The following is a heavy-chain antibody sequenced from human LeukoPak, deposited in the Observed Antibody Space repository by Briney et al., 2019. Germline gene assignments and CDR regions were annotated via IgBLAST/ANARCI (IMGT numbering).Heavy chain of an antibody. J-gene: IGHJ4*02. CDR1: GGSISSYY. CDR3: ARLRPYYYDSSGSYYFDY. CDR2: VYYSGTT. V-gene: IGHV4-59*01. D-gene: IGHD3-22*01. Sequence: PSETLSLTCTVSGGSISSYYWSWIRQPPGEGLEWIGYVYYSGTTNYNPSLKSRVTISIDTSKNQFSLQLSSVTAADTAVYYCARLRPYYYDSSGSYYFDYWGQGTLVTVSS.